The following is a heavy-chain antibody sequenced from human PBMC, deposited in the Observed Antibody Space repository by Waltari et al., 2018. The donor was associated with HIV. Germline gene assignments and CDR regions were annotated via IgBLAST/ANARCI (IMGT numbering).Heavy chain of an antibody. CDR3: AKDPLGFGYYGMNV. J-gene: IGHJ6*02. Sequence: QVQLQESGPGLVKPSQTLSLTCTVSGGPISSGDYYWSWIRQSPRKGLEWIGHIYYSGSTYYNPSLKSRVTISVDTSKNQFSLKLSSVTAADTAVYYCAKDPLGFGYYGMNVWGQGTTVTVSS. CDR1: GGPISSGDYY. D-gene: IGHD3-10*01. V-gene: IGHV4-30-4*01. CDR2: IYYSGST.